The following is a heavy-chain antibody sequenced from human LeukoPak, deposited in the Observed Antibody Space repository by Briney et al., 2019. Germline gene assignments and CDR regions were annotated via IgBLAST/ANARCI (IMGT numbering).Heavy chain of an antibody. Sequence: GSLRLSCAASGFTFSDYYMSWIREAPGRRLERVSYLSSSGSTIYYADTVKGRFTISRDNAKTSLYLQMSSLRAEDTAVYYCAREGSGSYWSNWFEPWGPGTLVTVSS. CDR2: LSSSGSTI. D-gene: IGHD1-26*01. V-gene: IGHV3-11*01. J-gene: IGHJ5*02. CDR1: GFTFSDYY. CDR3: AREGSGSYWSNWFEP.